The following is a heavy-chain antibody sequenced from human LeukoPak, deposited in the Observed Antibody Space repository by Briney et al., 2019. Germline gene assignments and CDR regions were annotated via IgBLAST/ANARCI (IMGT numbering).Heavy chain of an antibody. J-gene: IGHJ3*02. Sequence: AGGSLRLSCAASGFTFSGSAMHWVRQASGKGLEWVGRIRSKANSYATAYAASVKGRFTISRDNAKNSLYLQMNSLRAEDTAVYYCARAGAVAGTSFAFDIWGQGTMVTVSS. V-gene: IGHV3-73*01. CDR1: GFTFSGSA. D-gene: IGHD6-19*01. CDR3: ARAGAVAGTSFAFDI. CDR2: IRSKANSYAT.